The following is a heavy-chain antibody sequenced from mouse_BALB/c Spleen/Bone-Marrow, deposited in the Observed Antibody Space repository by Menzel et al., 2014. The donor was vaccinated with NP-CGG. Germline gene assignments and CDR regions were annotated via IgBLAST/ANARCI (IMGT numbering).Heavy chain of an antibody. V-gene: IGHV5-9-4*01. CDR1: GFTFSSYA. CDR2: ISSGGSYT. D-gene: IGHD1-2*01. CDR3: ARDHHGYYTMDY. J-gene: IGHJ4*01. Sequence: EVKVVESGGGLVKPGGSLKLSCAASGFTFSSYAMSWVRQSPEKRLEWVAEISSGGSYTYYPDTVTGRFTISRDNAKNTLYLEMSSLRSEDTAMYYCARDHHGYYTMDYWGQGTSVTVSS.